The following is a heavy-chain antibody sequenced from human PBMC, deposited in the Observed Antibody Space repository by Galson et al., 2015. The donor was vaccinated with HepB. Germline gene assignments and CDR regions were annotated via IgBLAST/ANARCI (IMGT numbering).Heavy chain of an antibody. J-gene: IGHJ4*02. CDR1: GYTFTKYA. V-gene: IGHV7-4-1*02. CDR2: INTNTGNP. CDR3: ARADGSGYYYVDY. D-gene: IGHD3-22*01. Sequence: QSGAEVKRPGASVKVSCKASGYTFTKYAVNWVRQAPGQGLEWMGWINTNTGNPGYAQGFTGRFVFSLDTSVSTAYLQISSLKAEDTAVYYCARADGSGYYYVDYWGQGTLVTVSS.